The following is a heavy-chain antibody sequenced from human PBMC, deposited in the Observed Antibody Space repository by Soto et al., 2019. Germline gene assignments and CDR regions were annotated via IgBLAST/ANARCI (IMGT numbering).Heavy chain of an antibody. CDR1: GFTFSTYG. D-gene: IGHD6-13*01. V-gene: IGHV3-33*01. J-gene: IGHJ1*01. CDR3: ARARNIAAAGTNCHH. CDR2: IYYDGSNK. Sequence: QVQLVESGGGVVQPGRSLRLSCAASGFTFSTYGMHWVRQAPGKGLEWVAVIYYDGSNKYYADSVKGRFTISRDNSNNTLYLQMNSLRAEDTAVYYCARARNIAAAGTNCHHWGQGTLVTVSS.